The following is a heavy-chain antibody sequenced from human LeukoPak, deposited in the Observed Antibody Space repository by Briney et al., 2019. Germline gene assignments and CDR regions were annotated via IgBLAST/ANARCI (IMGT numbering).Heavy chain of an antibody. D-gene: IGHD3-3*01. CDR2: ISSSGSTI. CDR3: ARDRAVFGVVSMSYYGMDV. V-gene: IGHV3-11*01. Sequence: PGGSLRPSCAASGFTFSDYYMSLIRQAPGKGLEWVSYISSSGSTIYYADSVKGRFTISRDNAKNSLYLQMNSLRAEDTAVYYCARDRAVFGVVSMSYYGMDVWGQGTTVTVSS. CDR1: GFTFSDYY. J-gene: IGHJ6*02.